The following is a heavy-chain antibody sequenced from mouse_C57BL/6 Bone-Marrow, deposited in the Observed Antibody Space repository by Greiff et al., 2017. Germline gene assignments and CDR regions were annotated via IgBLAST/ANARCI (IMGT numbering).Heavy chain of an antibody. CDR1: GYTFTNYW. Sequence: VKLQQPGVELVKPGASVKLSCKASGYTFTNYWMHWVKQRPGQGLEWIGMMHPNGGSPDYNEKFKSEATLSVAKSSRTAYMELSSLPSEDSAVYYCARSYDYDDYTMDYWGEGTSVTVSS. D-gene: IGHD2-4*01. V-gene: IGHV1-64*01. CDR2: MHPNGGSP. J-gene: IGHJ4*01. CDR3: ARSYDYDDYTMDY.